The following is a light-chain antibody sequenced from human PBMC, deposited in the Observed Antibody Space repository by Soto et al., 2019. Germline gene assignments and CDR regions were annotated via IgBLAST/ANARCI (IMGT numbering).Light chain of an antibody. CDR3: SSYAGGIKWV. J-gene: IGLJ3*02. Sequence: QSALTQPPSASGSPGQSVTISCTGTSGDVGGYNFVSWHQQHPGKAPKFMIYEVSKRPSGVPDRFSGSKSGNTASLTVSGLQAEDEADYYCSSYAGGIKWVFGGGTKLTVL. V-gene: IGLV2-8*01. CDR1: SGDVGGYNF. CDR2: EVS.